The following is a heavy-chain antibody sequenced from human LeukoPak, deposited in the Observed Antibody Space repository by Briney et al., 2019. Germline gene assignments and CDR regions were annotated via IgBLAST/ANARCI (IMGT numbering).Heavy chain of an antibody. V-gene: IGHV3-74*01. D-gene: IGHD1-7*01. CDR1: RFLFSSLY. CDR3: ATFSYAANSAGT. J-gene: IGHJ4*02. CDR2: ISCGVRYT. Sequence: GGSLGLSCEASRFLFSSLYLQCVRQPPGRGLVWVSRISCGVRYTKHADPVKGRFTISRHNAQHTWYLQMNSLRAEDTAVYYCATFSYAANSAGTWGQGTLVTVSS.